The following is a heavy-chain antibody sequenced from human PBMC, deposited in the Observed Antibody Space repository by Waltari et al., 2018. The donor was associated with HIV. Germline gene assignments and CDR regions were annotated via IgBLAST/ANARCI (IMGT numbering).Heavy chain of an antibody. CDR2: INPKTAHT. D-gene: IGHD3-10*01. CDR1: GYTFVNFD. V-gene: IGHV1-8*01. J-gene: IGHJ6*02. CDR3: TRGRALRIAAPGADV. Sequence: QELLLQSATEVRRPGASVRVSCRISGYTFVNFDITWVRQAAGQGLEWMGCINPKTAHTHIVEEYRGTLTLTRNTTTNTAYKDLTNLTRDDMAISYCTRGRALRIAAPGADVWGQGTSRIVSS.